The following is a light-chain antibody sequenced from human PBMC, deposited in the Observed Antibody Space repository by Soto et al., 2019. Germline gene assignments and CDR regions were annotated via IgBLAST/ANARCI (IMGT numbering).Light chain of an antibody. V-gene: IGLV2-14*02. J-gene: IGLJ1*01. CDR3: TSYISGNSLV. Sequence: QSALTQPASVSGSPGQSITISCTGTSRDVGSYDLVSWYQHHPGKAPKLTIYEVSNRPSGVSNRFSGSKSGNTASLTISGLQAEDEADYYCTSYISGNSLVFGTGTKLTVL. CDR2: EVS. CDR1: SRDVGSYDL.